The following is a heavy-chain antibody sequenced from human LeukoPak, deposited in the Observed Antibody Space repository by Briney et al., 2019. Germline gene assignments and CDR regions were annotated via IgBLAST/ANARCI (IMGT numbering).Heavy chain of an antibody. J-gene: IGHJ4*02. V-gene: IGHV4-38-2*01. CDR2: IYHSGST. D-gene: IGHD1-26*01. CDR3: ARHKYSGSFDY. Sequence: SETLSLTCAVSGYSISSGCYWGWIRPPPGKGLEWIGSIYHSGSTYYNPSLKSRVTISVDTSKNQFSLKLSSVTAADTAVYYCARHKYSGSFDYWGQGTLVTVSS. CDR1: GYSISSGCY.